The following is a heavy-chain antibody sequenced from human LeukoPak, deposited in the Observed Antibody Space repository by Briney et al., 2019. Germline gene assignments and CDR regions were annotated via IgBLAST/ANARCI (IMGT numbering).Heavy chain of an antibody. V-gene: IGHV4-34*01. J-gene: IGHJ4*02. CDR1: GGSFSGYY. CDR2: INHSGST. CDR3: ASGDSTLIPLD. D-gene: IGHD3-22*01. Sequence: NPSETLSLTCAVCGGSFSGYYWSWIRQPPGKGLEWIGEINHSGSTNYNPSLKSRVTISVDTSKNQFSLKLSSVTAADTAVYYCASGDSTLIPLDWGQGTLVTVSS.